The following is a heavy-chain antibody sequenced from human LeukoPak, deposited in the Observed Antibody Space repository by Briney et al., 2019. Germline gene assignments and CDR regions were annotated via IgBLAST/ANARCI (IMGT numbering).Heavy chain of an antibody. V-gene: IGHV3-11*04. D-gene: IGHD4-17*01. CDR3: ARDSSPSDYGDAFDI. Sequence: PGGSLRLSCAASGFTFSDYYMSWIRQAPGKGLEWVSYIRSSGSTIYYADSVKGRFTISRDNAKNSLYLQMNSLRAEDTAVYYCARDSSPSDYGDAFDIWGQGTMVTVSS. J-gene: IGHJ3*02. CDR2: IRSSGSTI. CDR1: GFTFSDYY.